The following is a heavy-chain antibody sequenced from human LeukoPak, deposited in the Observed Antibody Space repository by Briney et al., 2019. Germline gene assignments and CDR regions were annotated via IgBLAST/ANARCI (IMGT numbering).Heavy chain of an antibody. V-gene: IGHV3-15*01. Sequence: SGGSLRLSCAAPGFTFSNAWMSWVRQAPGKGLEWVGRIKSKTDGGTTDYAAPVIGRFTISRDDSKNTLYLQMNSLKTEDTAVYYCTTNGFGEGFDYWGQGTLVTVSS. CDR1: GFTFSNAW. CDR2: IKSKTDGGTT. J-gene: IGHJ4*02. D-gene: IGHD3-10*01. CDR3: TTNGFGEGFDY.